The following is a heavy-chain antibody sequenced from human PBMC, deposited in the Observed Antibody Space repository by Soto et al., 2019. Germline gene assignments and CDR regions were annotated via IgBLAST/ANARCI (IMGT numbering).Heavy chain of an antibody. CDR1: GFTLSSYA. D-gene: IGHD4-17*01. J-gene: IGHJ3*02. CDR2: ISGSGVST. CDR3: AKGPSSPTVTAVNDAFDI. Sequence: GGSLRLSCAASGFTLSSYAMSWVRQAPGKGLEWVSAISGSGVSTYYADSVKGRFTISRDNSKNTLYLQMNSLRAEDTAVYYCAKGPSSPTVTAVNDAFDIWGQGTLVTVSS. V-gene: IGHV3-23*01.